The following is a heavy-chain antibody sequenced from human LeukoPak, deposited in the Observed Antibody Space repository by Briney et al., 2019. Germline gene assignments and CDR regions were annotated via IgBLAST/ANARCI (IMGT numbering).Heavy chain of an antibody. CDR2: IYYSGST. CDR3: ARARLGRPVDY. CDR1: GGSISSYY. Sequence: SETLSLTCTVSGGSISSYYWSWLRQPPGKGLEWIGYIYYSGSTNYNPSLKSRVTISVDTSKNQFSLKLSSVTAADTAVYYCARARLGRPVDYWGQGTLVTVSS. V-gene: IGHV4-59*01. J-gene: IGHJ4*02. D-gene: IGHD6-19*01.